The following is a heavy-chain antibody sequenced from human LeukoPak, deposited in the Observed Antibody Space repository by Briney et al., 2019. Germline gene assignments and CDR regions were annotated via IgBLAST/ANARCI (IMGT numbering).Heavy chain of an antibody. CDR1: GFTLGSYG. D-gene: IGHD2-2*01. V-gene: IGHV3-33*01. CDR3: ARGNREDVYWAVPAVEFDY. J-gene: IGHJ4*02. CDR2: MCYDGSNE. Sequence: PGGSLRLSCAASGFTLGSYGMQWARQAPGKGLEWVAFMCYDGSNESFGDSVKGRFTISRDNSNNTLYLQMKSLRAEDTGVYYCARGNREDVYWAVPAVEFDYWGQGTLVTVPS.